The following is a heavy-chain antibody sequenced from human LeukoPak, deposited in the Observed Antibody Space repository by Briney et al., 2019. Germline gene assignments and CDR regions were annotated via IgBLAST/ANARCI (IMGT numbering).Heavy chain of an antibody. Sequence: SETLSLTCTVSGGSISSYYWSWIRQPAGKGLEWIGRIYTSGSTNYNPSLKSRVTMSVDTSKNQFSLKLSSVTAADTAVYYCARALGYSYGYPIPTDDAFDIWGQGTMVTVSS. V-gene: IGHV4-4*07. J-gene: IGHJ3*02. CDR3: ARALGYSYGYPIPTDDAFDI. CDR2: IYTSGST. CDR1: GGSISSYY. D-gene: IGHD5-18*01.